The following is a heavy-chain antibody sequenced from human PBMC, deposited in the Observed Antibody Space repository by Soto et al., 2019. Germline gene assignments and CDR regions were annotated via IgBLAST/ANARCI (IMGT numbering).Heavy chain of an antibody. CDR1: GFTFSSYS. V-gene: IGHV3-21*01. CDR2: ISGSGNYT. Sequence: GSLRLSCAASGFTFSSYSMNWVRQAPGKGLEWVSSISGSGNYTHYADFLRGRFTISRDNAKTSLYLQMNSLRAEDTAVYYCAREGINNYNEYYFDSWGQGTVVTVSS. D-gene: IGHD4-4*01. CDR3: AREGINNYNEYYFDS. J-gene: IGHJ4*02.